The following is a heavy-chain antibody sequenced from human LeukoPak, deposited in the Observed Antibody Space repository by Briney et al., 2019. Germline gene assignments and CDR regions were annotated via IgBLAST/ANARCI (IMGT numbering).Heavy chain of an antibody. D-gene: IGHD3-3*01. V-gene: IGHV3-30-3*01. J-gene: IGHJ4*02. CDR1: GFTFSSYA. CDR3: ARSPLRFLEWLYFDY. CDR2: ISYDGSNK. Sequence: GGSLRLSCAASGFTFSSYAMHWVRQAPGKGLEWVAVISYDGSNKYYADSVKGRFTISRDNSKNTLYLQMNSLRAEDTAVYYCARSPLRFLEWLYFDYWGQGTLVTVSS.